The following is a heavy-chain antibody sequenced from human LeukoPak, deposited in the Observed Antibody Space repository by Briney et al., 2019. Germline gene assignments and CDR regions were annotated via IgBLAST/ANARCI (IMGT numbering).Heavy chain of an antibody. CDR3: VSLAAGESGRGS. J-gene: IGHJ5*02. CDR1: GGSISSYY. Sequence: SETLSLTCTVSGGSISSYYWSWIRQPPGEGLEWIGYIYYSGSTNYNPSLKSRVTMSVDTSKNQFSLKLSSVTAADTAVYYCVSLAAGESGRGSWGQGTLVTVSS. D-gene: IGHD3-10*01. CDR2: IYYSGST. V-gene: IGHV4-59*01.